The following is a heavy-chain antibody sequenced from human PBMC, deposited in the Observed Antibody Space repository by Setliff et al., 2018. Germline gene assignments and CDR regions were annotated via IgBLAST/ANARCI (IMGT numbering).Heavy chain of an antibody. CDR2: VIPMSTTP. Sequence: SVKVSCKPSGYTFTDYYIHWVRQAPGQGLEWMGGVIPMSTTPRYAQKFQGRITITADESTRTVYMELTSLRSEDTAVYYCARDENCSGGTCHIYYHHGMDVWGQGTTVTVSS. D-gene: IGHD2-15*01. J-gene: IGHJ6*02. V-gene: IGHV1-69*13. CDR1: GYTFTDYY. CDR3: ARDENCSGGTCHIYYHHGMDV.